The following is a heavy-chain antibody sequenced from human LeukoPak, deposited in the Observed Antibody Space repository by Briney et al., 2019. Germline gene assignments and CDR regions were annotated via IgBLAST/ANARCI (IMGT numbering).Heavy chain of an antibody. Sequence: PSETLSLICTVSGGSISSYYWSWIRQPAGKGLEWIGRIYTSGSTNYNPSLKSRVTISIDTSKNQFSLKLSSLTAADTAIYYCARGIESYGDYGYWGQGILVTVSS. V-gene: IGHV4-4*07. D-gene: IGHD4-17*01. CDR3: ARGIESYGDYGY. CDR2: IYTSGST. CDR1: GGSISSYY. J-gene: IGHJ4*02.